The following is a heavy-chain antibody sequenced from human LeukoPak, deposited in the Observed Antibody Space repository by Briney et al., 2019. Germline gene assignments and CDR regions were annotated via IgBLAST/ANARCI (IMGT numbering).Heavy chain of an antibody. Sequence: ASVKVSCKASGYSFTDKYMHWVRQAPGQGLEWMGWINPNSGGTNYAQKFQGRVTMTRDTSISTAYMELSRLRSDDTAVYYCARDFSTTVTYYYYYYMDVWGKGTTVTVSS. J-gene: IGHJ6*03. CDR1: GYSFTDKY. CDR3: ARDFSTTVTYYYYYYMDV. CDR2: INPNSGGT. D-gene: IGHD4-11*01. V-gene: IGHV1-2*02.